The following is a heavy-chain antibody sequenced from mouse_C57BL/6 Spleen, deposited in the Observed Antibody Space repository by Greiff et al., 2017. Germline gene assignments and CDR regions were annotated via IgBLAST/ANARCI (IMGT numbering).Heavy chain of an antibody. CDR2: IYPGDGDT. CDR1: GYAFSSSW. J-gene: IGHJ2*01. CDR3: ARSYYSNWVDY. V-gene: IGHV1-82*01. D-gene: IGHD2-5*01. Sequence: VQLQQSGPELVKPGASVKISCKASGYAFSSSWMNWVKQRPGKGLEWIGRIYPGDGDTNYNGKFKGKATLTADKSSSTAYMQLSSLTSEDSAVYFCARSYYSNWVDYWRQGTTLTVSS.